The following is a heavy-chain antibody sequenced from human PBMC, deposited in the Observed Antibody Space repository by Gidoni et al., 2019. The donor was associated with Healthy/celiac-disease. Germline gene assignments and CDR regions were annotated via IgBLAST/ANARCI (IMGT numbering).Heavy chain of an antibody. Sequence: QVQLVESGGGVVQPGRSLRLSCAASGVTFSSYGMNWVRQAPGKGLEWVAVIWYDGSNKYYADSVKGRFTISRDNSKNTLYLQMNSLRAEDTAVYYCARGNYYDSSGYSGMDVWGQGTTVTVSS. CDR2: IWYDGSNK. CDR3: ARGNYYDSSGYSGMDV. D-gene: IGHD3-22*01. CDR1: GVTFSSYG. V-gene: IGHV3-33*01. J-gene: IGHJ6*02.